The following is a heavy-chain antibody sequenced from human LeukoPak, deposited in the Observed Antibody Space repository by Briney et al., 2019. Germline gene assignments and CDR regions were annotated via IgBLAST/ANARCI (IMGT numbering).Heavy chain of an antibody. D-gene: IGHD3-22*01. CDR1: GYTFTGYY. V-gene: IGHV1-2*02. Sequence: SVKVSCKASGYTFTGYYMHWVRQAPGQGLEWMGWINPNSGGRNYAQKFQGRVTMTRDTSISTAYMELGRLRSDDTAVYYCARETDDSSGYWIDYWGQGTLVTVSS. CDR2: INPNSGGR. CDR3: ARETDDSSGYWIDY. J-gene: IGHJ4*02.